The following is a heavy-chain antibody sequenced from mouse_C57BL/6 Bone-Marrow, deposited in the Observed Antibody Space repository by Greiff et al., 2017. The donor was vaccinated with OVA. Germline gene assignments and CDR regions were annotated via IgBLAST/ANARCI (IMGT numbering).Heavy chain of an antibody. J-gene: IGHJ3*01. CDR1: GYTFTSYW. CDR2: IYPGNSDT. Sequence: EVKLVESGTVLARPGASVKMSCKTSGYTFTSYWMHWVKQRPGQGLEWIGAIYPGNSDTSYNQKFKGKAKRTAVTSASTAYMELSSRTNEDSAVYYCTRSPPYSQPFAYWGQGTLVTVSA. V-gene: IGHV1-5*01. CDR3: TRSPPYSQPFAY. D-gene: IGHD2-10*01.